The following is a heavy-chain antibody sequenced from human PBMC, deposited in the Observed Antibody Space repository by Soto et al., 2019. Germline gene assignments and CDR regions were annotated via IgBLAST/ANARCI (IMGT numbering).Heavy chain of an antibody. Sequence: GGSLRLSCAASGFTFSSYWMSWVRQAPGKGLEWVANIKQDGSEKYYVDSVKGRFTISRDNAKNSLYLQMNSLRAEDTAVYYCARDGYDFWSGQDWFDPWGQGTLVTVSS. CDR2: IKQDGSEK. J-gene: IGHJ5*02. D-gene: IGHD3-3*01. CDR3: ARDGYDFWSGQDWFDP. V-gene: IGHV3-7*05. CDR1: GFTFSSYW.